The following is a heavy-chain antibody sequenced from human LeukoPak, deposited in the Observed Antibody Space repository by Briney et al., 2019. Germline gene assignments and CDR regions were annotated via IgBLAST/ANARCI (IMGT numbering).Heavy chain of an antibody. V-gene: IGHV4-59*12. D-gene: IGHD3-16*02. CDR2: IYYSGST. CDR1: GGSISSYY. J-gene: IGHJ6*02. CDR3: ARTVMLSQVSDV. Sequence: SETLSLTCTVSGGSISSYYWSWIRQPPGKGLEWIGYIYYSGSTNYNPSLKSRVTISVDTSKNQFSLKLSSVTAADTAVYYCARTVMLSQVSDVWGQGTTVTVSS.